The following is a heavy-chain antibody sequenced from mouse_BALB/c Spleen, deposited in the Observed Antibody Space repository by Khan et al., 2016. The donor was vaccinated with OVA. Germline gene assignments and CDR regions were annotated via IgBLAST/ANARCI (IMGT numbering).Heavy chain of an antibody. CDR2: INPSNGYT. J-gene: IGHJ3*01. D-gene: IGHD2-14*01. CDR1: GYTFTSYT. CDR3: VRDGAYHRSDGWFAY. Sequence: QIQLVQSGAELARPGASVKMSCKASGYTFTSYTIHWIKLRPGQGLEWIGYINPSNGYTNYNQKFKDKATLTADKSSPTAYMELSSLTSDDSALYNCVRDGAYHRSDGWFAYWGQGTLVTVSA. V-gene: IGHV1-4*01.